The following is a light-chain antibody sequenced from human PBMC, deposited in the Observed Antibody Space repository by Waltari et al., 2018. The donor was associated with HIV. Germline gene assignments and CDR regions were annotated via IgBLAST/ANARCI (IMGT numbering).Light chain of an antibody. CDR1: SSDVGGYNS. CDR3: NSYTSGTTRWM. V-gene: IGLV2-8*01. CDR2: EVT. Sequence: QSGLTQPPSASGSPGQSVTMSCTGTSSDVGGYNSVSWYQQHPGKAPKLMISEVTKRPSGVPDRFSGSKSGNTASLTVSGLQPEDEAHYYCNSYTSGTTRWMFGGGTKLTVL. J-gene: IGLJ3*02.